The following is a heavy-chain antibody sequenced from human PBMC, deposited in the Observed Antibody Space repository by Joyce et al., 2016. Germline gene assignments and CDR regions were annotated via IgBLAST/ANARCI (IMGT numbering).Heavy chain of an antibody. V-gene: IGHV1-69*01. Sequence: QVQLVQSGAEAKKPGSSVKVSCQASGDTFNTQNIWWVRQAPGQGLEWMGQIIPTFGTPNYAQKFQDRLTISADESTSTAYMDLTSLRSDDTATYYCARALHGAGVNWGQGTLVTVSS. D-gene: IGHD3-10*01. J-gene: IGHJ4*02. CDR1: GDTFNTQN. CDR3: ARALHGAGVN. CDR2: IIPTFGTP.